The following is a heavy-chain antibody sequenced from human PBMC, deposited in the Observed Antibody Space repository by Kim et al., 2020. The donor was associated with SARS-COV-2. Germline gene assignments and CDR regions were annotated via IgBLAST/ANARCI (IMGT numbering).Heavy chain of an antibody. CDR2: T. V-gene: IGHV4-39*01. Sequence: TYYNPSLKSRVTISVDTSKNQFSLKLSSVTAADTAVYYCARPNYGDYFDYWGQGTLVTVSS. D-gene: IGHD4-17*01. J-gene: IGHJ4*02. CDR3: ARPNYGDYFDY.